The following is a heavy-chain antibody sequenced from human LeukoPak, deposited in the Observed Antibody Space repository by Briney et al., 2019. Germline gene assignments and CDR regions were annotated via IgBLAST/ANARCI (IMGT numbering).Heavy chain of an antibody. CDR2: IWYDGSNK. CDR3: AKDYGDYAPPRAFDI. Sequence: GGSLRLSCAASGFTFSSYWMSWVRQAPGKGLEWVAVIWYDGSNKYYADSVKGRFTISRDNSKNTLYLQMNSLRAEDTAVYYCAKDYGDYAPPRAFDIWGQGTMVTVSS. J-gene: IGHJ3*02. V-gene: IGHV3-33*06. CDR1: GFTFSSYW. D-gene: IGHD4-17*01.